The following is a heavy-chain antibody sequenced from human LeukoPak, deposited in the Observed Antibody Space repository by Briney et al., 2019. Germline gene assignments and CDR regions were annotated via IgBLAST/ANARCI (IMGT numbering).Heavy chain of an antibody. V-gene: IGHV3-7*04. CDR2: INQDGSET. J-gene: IGHJ6*02. CDR1: GFTFSTYW. CDR3: ARGLPQSGAMDV. Sequence: GGSLRLSCAASGFTFSTYWMRWVRQAPGRGLEWLASINQDGSETYYVDSVKGRFTISRDNSKKSLYLQLNSLTADDSAMFYCARGLPQSGAMDVWGQGTTVTVSS.